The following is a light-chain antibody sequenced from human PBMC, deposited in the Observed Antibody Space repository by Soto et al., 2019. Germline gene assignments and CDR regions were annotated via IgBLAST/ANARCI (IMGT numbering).Light chain of an antibody. Sequence: EIVLTQSPGTLSLSPGERATLSCRASQSVSSSYLAWYQQKPGQAPRLLIYGASSRATGIPDRFSGSGSGTDFTLTISSLQPEDFATYYCQQSYSTPPVFTFGPGTKVDIK. J-gene: IGKJ3*01. V-gene: IGKV3-20*01. CDR3: QQSYSTPPVFT. CDR1: QSVSSSY. CDR2: GAS.